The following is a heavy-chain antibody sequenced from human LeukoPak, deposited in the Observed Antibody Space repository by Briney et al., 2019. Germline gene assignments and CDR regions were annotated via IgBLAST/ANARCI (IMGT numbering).Heavy chain of an antibody. CDR2: INTDGSSP. Sequence: PGGSLRLSCAASEFTFGDYWMHWVRQVPGKGLVWVSHINTDGSSPTYGDSAKGRFTVSRDNAKNTLFLQMNRLRVEDTAVYYCARGTAATAGIDYWGQGTLVTASS. CDR1: EFTFGDYW. V-gene: IGHV3-74*01. D-gene: IGHD6-13*01. CDR3: ARGTAATAGIDY. J-gene: IGHJ4*02.